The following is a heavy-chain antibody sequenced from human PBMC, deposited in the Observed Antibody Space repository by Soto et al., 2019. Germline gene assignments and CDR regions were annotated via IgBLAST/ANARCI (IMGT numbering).Heavy chain of an antibody. CDR3: ARDEGAVRYYYGMDV. J-gene: IGHJ6*02. CDR2: INPNSGGT. V-gene: IGHV1-2*04. D-gene: IGHD3-10*01. CDR1: GYTFTGYY. Sequence: QVQLVQSGAEVKKPGASVKVSCKASGYTFTGYYIHWVRQAPGQGLEWMGWINPNSGGTNYAQKFQGWVTMTRDTSISTAYMELNRLRSDDTAVYYCARDEGAVRYYYGMDVWGQGTTVTVSS.